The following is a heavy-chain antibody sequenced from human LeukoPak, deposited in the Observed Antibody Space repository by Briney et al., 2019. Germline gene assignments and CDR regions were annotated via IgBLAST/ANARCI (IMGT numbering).Heavy chain of an antibody. Sequence: GTSLRLSCAASGFTFISYAIHWVRQAPGKGLEWVAVISFHGTDSFYADSVKGRFTISRDNAKNSLYLQMNSLRAEDTAVYYCARSTQSGYDSDYWGQGTLVTVSS. CDR3: ARSTQSGYDSDY. CDR2: ISFHGTDS. CDR1: GFTFISYA. V-gene: IGHV3-30*04. D-gene: IGHD5-12*01. J-gene: IGHJ4*02.